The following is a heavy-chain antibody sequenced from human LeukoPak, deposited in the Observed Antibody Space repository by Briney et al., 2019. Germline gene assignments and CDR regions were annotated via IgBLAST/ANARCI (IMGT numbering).Heavy chain of an antibody. CDR3: ARAPGDSSGYYYGIDY. D-gene: IGHD3-22*01. CDR1: GGTFSSYA. Sequence: GSSVKVSCKASGGTFSSYAISWVRQAPGQGLEWMGRIIPILGIANYAQKFQGRVTITADKSTSTAYMELSSLRSEDTAVYYCARAPGDSSGYYYGIDYWGQGTLVTASS. V-gene: IGHV1-69*04. J-gene: IGHJ4*02. CDR2: IIPILGIA.